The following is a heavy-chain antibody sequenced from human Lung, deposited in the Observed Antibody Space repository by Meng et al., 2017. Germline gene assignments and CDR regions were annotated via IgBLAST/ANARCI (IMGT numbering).Heavy chain of an antibody. Sequence: HVQLLQSGAEVKQPGASLKVSCKASDYTFTGSGGCWVRQAPGQGLEWMAWLGAHPGDTSFAPKFLGRVTVTADTATATAYMELRSLRSDDTAVYYCARGTPGRSYCDYWGLGTLVTVSS. CDR2: LGAHPGDT. D-gene: IGHD3-10*01. CDR3: ARGTPGRSYCDY. V-gene: IGHV1-18*01. CDR1: DYTFTGSG. J-gene: IGHJ4*02.